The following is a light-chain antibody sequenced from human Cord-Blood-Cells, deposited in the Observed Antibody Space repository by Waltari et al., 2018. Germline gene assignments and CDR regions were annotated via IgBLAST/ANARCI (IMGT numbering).Light chain of an antibody. J-gene: IGLJ2*01. CDR1: SSDVGGYNY. Sequence: QSALTQPASVSGSPGQSITISCTGTSSDVGGYNYVSWYQQHPGKAPNLIIYDVSNRPTGVSIRFSGSKSGKTAALTSSGLQAEDEADYHCSSYTRSRTYVVFGGGTKLTVL. CDR2: DVS. CDR3: SSYTRSRTYVV. V-gene: IGLV2-14*01.